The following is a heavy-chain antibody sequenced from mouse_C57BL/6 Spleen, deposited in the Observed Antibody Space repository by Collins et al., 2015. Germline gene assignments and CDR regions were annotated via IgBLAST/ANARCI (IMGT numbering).Heavy chain of an antibody. CDR3: ARDYYGSSYWYFDV. CDR1: TFSDYG. D-gene: IGHD1-1*01. V-gene: IGHV5-15*02. CDR2: ISNLAYSI. J-gene: IGHJ1*01. Sequence: TFSDYGMAWVRQAPGKGPEWVAFISNLAYSIYYADTVTGRFTISRENAKNTLYLEMSSLRSEDTAMYYCARDYYGSSYWYFDVWGAGTTVTVSS.